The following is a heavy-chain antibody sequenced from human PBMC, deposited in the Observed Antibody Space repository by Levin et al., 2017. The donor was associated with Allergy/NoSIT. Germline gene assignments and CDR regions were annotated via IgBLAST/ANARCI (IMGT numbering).Heavy chain of an antibody. V-gene: IGHV1-2*02. CDR3: ARDFKDKDYSLDS. D-gene: IGHD4-11*01. CDR2: INPKTGAT. CDR1: GYTFTDFY. Sequence: GESLKISCKASGYTFTDFYIHWVRQAPGQGLEWMGWINPKTGATKYEKRFQGRLTLTTDTSINTAYMELTSLTSDDTAMYYCARDFKDKDYSLDSWGQGALVTVSS. J-gene: IGHJ4*02.